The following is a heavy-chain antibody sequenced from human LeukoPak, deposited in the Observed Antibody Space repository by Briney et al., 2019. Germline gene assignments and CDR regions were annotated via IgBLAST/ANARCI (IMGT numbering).Heavy chain of an antibody. J-gene: IGHJ3*02. CDR1: GYTLTELS. D-gene: IGHD5-12*01. CDR2: FDPEDGET. V-gene: IGHV1-24*01. Sequence: ASVKVSCKVSGYTLTELSMHWVRQAPGKGLEWMGGFDPEDGETIYAQKFQGRVTMTEDTSTDTAYTELSSLRSEDTAVYYCATDRGGYSGYDLGAFDIWGQGTMVTVSS. CDR3: ATDRGGYSGYDLGAFDI.